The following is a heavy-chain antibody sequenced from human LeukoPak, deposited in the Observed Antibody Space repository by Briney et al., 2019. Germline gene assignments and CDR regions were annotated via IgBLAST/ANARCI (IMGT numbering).Heavy chain of an antibody. CDR2: ISYDGSHK. V-gene: IGHV3-30*03. Sequence: GGSLRLSCAASGFTFSNYAMSWVRQAPGKGLEWVALISYDGSHKYYADAVKGRFTVSRDDSKNTLDLQMNSLRPEDTAVYYCARESGVYSSTPPYYFDYWGQGMLITVAS. D-gene: IGHD6-13*01. CDR1: GFTFSNYA. CDR3: ARESGVYSSTPPYYFDY. J-gene: IGHJ4*02.